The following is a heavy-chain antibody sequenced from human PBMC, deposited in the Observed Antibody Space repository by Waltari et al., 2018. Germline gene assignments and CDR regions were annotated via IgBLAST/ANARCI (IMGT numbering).Heavy chain of an antibody. Sequence: VQLVESGGGVVQPGRSLRLSCAASGFTFSSYAMHWVRQAPGKGLEWVSSISSSSIYIYDADSVKGRFTISRDNAKNSLYLQMNSLRAEDTAVYYCARLITMVHLDYWGQGTLVTVSS. D-gene: IGHD3-10*01. J-gene: IGHJ4*02. CDR2: ISSSSIYI. CDR3: ARLITMVHLDY. CDR1: GFTFSSYA. V-gene: IGHV3-21*01.